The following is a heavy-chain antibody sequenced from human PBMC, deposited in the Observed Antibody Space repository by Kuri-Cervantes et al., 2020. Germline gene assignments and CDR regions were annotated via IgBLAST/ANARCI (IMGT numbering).Heavy chain of an antibody. CDR1: GFYFNNYA. Sequence: GESLKISCAASGFYFNNYAMNWVRQAPGKGLEWVSSISSTGNYIYYSDSVKGRFTISRDNAKNSLHLQMNSLRVEDTALYYCARDQGSSGYYFFHAFDIWGQGTMVTVSS. D-gene: IGHD3-22*01. J-gene: IGHJ3*02. V-gene: IGHV3-21*04. CDR3: ARDQGSSGYYFFHAFDI. CDR2: ISSTGNYI.